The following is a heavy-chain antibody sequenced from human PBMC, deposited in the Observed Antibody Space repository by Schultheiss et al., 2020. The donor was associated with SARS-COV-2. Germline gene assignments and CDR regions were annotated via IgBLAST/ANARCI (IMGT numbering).Heavy chain of an antibody. Sequence: GGSLRLSCAASGFTFSSYAMSWVRQAPGKGLEWVSAISGSGGSTYYADSVKGRFTISRDNSKNTLYLQMSSLRAEDTAVYYCARDGDYYDSSGYSEVLDYWGQGTLVTVSS. CDR3: ARDGDYYDSSGYSEVLDY. J-gene: IGHJ4*02. D-gene: IGHD3-22*01. V-gene: IGHV3-23*01. CDR2: ISGSGGST. CDR1: GFTFSSYA.